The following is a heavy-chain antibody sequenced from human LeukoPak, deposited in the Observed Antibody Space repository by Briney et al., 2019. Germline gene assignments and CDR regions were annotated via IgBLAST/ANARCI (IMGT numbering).Heavy chain of an antibody. CDR2: IYSGSSP. CDR3: ARGPRPGSSGYPNLDD. D-gene: IGHD3-22*01. V-gene: IGHV3-53*01. Sequence: GGPLRLSCAASGFTVSSNYMSDVRQAPGKGVEWFLHIYSGSSPNYADSVKGRFTISGDNSTNTLYLQMNSLRAEDTAVYYCARGPRPGSSGYPNLDDWGQGTLVTVSS. CDR1: GFTVSSNY. J-gene: IGHJ4*02.